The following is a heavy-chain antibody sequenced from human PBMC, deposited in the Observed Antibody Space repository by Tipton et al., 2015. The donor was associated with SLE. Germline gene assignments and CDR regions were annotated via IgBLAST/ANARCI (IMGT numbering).Heavy chain of an antibody. CDR3: ARVPFYYYYYMDV. J-gene: IGHJ6*03. Sequence: LRLSCNVSGGSIRSYYWSWIRQATGKGLEWIGYMYYSGGTNYNPSLESRVSISLDTSKNQFSLKLSSVSAADTAVYYCARVPFYYYYYMDVWGKGTTVTVSS. CDR1: GGSIRSYY. V-gene: IGHV4-59*01. CDR2: MYYSGGT.